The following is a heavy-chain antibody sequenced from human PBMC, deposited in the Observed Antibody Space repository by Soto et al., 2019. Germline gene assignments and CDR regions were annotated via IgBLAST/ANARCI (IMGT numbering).Heavy chain of an antibody. CDR3: ARVYSGSYSDY. D-gene: IGHD1-26*01. Sequence: QVQLQESGPGLVKPSGTLSLTCAVSGGSITSNNWWSWVRQPPGKGLEWIGEIFHSGSTYYNPSLKARVTIAVDKSKSQFSLKLSSVTAADTAVYYCARVYSGSYSDYWGQGTLVTVSS. CDR2: IFHSGST. V-gene: IGHV4-4*02. CDR1: GGSITSNNW. J-gene: IGHJ4*02.